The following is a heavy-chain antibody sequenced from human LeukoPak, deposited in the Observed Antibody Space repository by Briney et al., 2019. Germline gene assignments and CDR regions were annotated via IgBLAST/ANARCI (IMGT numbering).Heavy chain of an antibody. Sequence: SQTLSLTCTVSGGSVSRSGHYWGWIRQPPGKGLEWIGSIYYTGKTYYNPSPKSRVTISVDTSKNQFSLKVSSVTAADTAVYYCARARSDYNEDFDYWGQGTLVAVSS. D-gene: IGHD4-11*01. V-gene: IGHV4-39*07. CDR2: IYYTGKT. CDR1: GGSVSRSGHY. J-gene: IGHJ4*02. CDR3: ARARSDYNEDFDY.